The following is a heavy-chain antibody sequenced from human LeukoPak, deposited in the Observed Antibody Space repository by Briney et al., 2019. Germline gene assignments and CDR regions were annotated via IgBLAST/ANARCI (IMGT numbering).Heavy chain of an antibody. D-gene: IGHD6-19*01. V-gene: IGHV3-23*01. J-gene: IGHJ4*02. Sequence: GGSLRLSCAASGFTFSSYAMSWVRQAPGKGLEWVSAISGSGGSTCYADSVKGRFTISRDNSKNTLYLQMNSLRAEDTAVYYCAKDTDLAVAGQSFDYWGQGTLVTVSS. CDR1: GFTFSSYA. CDR3: AKDTDLAVAGQSFDY. CDR2: ISGSGGST.